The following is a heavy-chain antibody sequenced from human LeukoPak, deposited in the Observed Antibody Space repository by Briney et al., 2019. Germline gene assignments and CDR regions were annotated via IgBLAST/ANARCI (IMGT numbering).Heavy chain of an antibody. D-gene: IGHD4-23*01. V-gene: IGHV1-69*01. CDR3: ARDENYGGNFGY. J-gene: IGHJ4*02. Sequence: ASVKVSCKASGGTFSSYAISWVRQAPGQGLEWMGGIIPIFGTANYAQKFQGRVTVTADESTSTAYMELSSLRSEDTAVYYCARDENYGGNFGYWGQGTLVTVSS. CDR1: GGTFSSYA. CDR2: IIPIFGTA.